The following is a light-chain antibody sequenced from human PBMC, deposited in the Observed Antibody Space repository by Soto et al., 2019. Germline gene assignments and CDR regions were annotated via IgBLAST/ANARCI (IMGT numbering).Light chain of an antibody. CDR2: DAS. J-gene: IGKJ1*01. CDR3: QQYNSNLWT. Sequence: DTQMTQSPSTLSASVGDRVTITCRATESISDRLAWYQQKPMEAPKLLIYDASSLESGVPSRFSGSGSGTEFTLTISSLQPDDFAIYHCQQYNSNLWTFGQGTKVEIK. CDR1: ESISDR. V-gene: IGKV1-5*01.